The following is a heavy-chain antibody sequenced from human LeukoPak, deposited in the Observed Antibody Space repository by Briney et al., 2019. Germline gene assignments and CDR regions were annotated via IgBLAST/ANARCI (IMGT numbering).Heavy chain of an antibody. CDR1: GFTVSSNS. CDR3: ARRAGEYSHPYDY. V-gene: IGHV3-53*01. Sequence: GGSLRLSCTVSGFTVSSNSMSWVRQAPGKGLEWVSFIYSGGNTLYSDSVKDRFTISRDNSKNTLYLQMNSLRAVDTAVYYCARRAGEYSHPYDYWGQGTLVTVSS. J-gene: IGHJ4*02. CDR2: IYSGGNT. D-gene: IGHD4-17*01.